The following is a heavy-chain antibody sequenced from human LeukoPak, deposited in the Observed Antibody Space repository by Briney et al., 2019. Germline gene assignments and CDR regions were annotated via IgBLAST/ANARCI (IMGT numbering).Heavy chain of an antibody. CDR1: GGSISSYY. D-gene: IGHD6-13*01. CDR2: IYYSGTT. J-gene: IGHJ4*02. CDR3: ARGVYIAAAQYGY. V-gene: IGHV4-59*01. Sequence: SETLSLTCTVSGGSISSYYWSRIRQPPGKGLEWIGYIYYSGTTNYNPSLRSRVTISVDTSKNQFSLKLSSVTAADTAVYYCARGVYIAAAQYGYWGQGTLVTVSS.